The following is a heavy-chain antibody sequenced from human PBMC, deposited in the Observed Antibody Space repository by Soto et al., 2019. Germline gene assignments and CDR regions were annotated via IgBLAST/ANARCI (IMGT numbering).Heavy chain of an antibody. CDR2: ISGSGGST. J-gene: IGHJ4*02. CDR1: GFTFSSYA. V-gene: IGHV3-23*01. CDR3: AKDRESXSLFFARVPHYYFDY. Sequence: GGSLRLSCAASGFTFSSYAMSWVRQAPGKGLEWVSAISGSGGSTYYADSVKGRFTISRDNSKNTLYLQMNSLRAEDTAVYYCAKDRESXSLFFARVPHYYFDYWGQGTLVTVSS. D-gene: IGHD6-6*01.